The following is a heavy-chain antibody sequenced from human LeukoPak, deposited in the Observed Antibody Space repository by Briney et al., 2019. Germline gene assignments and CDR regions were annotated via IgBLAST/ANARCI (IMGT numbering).Heavy chain of an antibody. V-gene: IGHV3-23*01. CDR3: AKGARGDTVTSIVGLNWFDP. CDR1: GFTFSTND. J-gene: IGHJ5*02. Sequence: GGSLRLSCAASGFTFSTNDMSWVRQPPGKGLEWVSAISVVGGSTYYADSVKGRFTSSRDNSKNTLYLQMNSLRADDTAVYYCAKGARGDTVTSIVGLNWFDPWGQGTLVTVSS. CDR2: ISVVGGST. D-gene: IGHD4-17*01.